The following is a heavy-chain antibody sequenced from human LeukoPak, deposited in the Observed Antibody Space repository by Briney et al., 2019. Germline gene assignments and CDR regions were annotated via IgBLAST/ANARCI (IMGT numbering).Heavy chain of an antibody. D-gene: IGHD3-3*01. CDR3: GFGAYYDFWSGYYPFDY. CDR1: GGSISSYY. CDR2: IYYSGST. V-gene: IGHV4-59*01. J-gene: IGHJ4*02. Sequence: SETLSLTCTVSGGSISSYYWSWIRQPPGKGLEWIGYIYYSGSTNYNPSLKSRVTISVDTSKNQFSLKLSSVTAADTAVYYCGFGAYYDFWSGYYPFDYWGQGTLVTVSS.